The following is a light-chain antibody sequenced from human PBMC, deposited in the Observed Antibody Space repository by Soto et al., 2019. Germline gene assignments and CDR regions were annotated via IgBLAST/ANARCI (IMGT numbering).Light chain of an antibody. CDR2: EVK. J-gene: IGLJ1*01. CDR1: SSDVGAYNY. V-gene: IGLV2-14*01. CDR3: SSYTPNNTGGYV. Sequence: QSALTQPASVSGSPGQSITISCTGTSSDVGAYNYVSWYQQYPGKAPKLMIYEVKNRPSGVSNRFSGSRSGSTASLTISGLQAEDEADYYCSSYTPNNTGGYVFGTGTKVTVL.